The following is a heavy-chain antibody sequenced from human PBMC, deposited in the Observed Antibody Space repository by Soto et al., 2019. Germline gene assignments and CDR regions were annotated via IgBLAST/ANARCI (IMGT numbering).Heavy chain of an antibody. Sequence: QVQLVQSGAEVQKPGSSVKVSCKASGGTFSSYAISWVRQAPGQGLEWMGGIIPIFGTANYAQKFQGRVTLTADESTSTAYMELSSLRSEDTAVYYCAGGAFGSCSGGSCYRRRWGNYYYYGMDVWGQGTTVTVSS. CDR3: AGGAFGSCSGGSCYRRRWGNYYYYGMDV. V-gene: IGHV1-69*01. CDR2: IIPIFGTA. D-gene: IGHD2-15*01. J-gene: IGHJ6*02. CDR1: GGTFSSYA.